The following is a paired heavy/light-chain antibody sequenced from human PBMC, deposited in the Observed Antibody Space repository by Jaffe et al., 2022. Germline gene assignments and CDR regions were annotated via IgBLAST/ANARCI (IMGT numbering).Heavy chain of an antibody. CDR1: GGTFSSYA. CDR2: IIPIFGTA. CDR3: ARDGGYCSSTSCYDPDYYYYYYMDV. Sequence: QVQLVQSGAEVKKPGSSVKVSCKASGGTFSSYAISWVRQAPGQGLEWMGGIIPIFGTANYAQKFQGRVTITADESTSTAYMELSSLRSEDTAVYYCARDGGYCSSTSCYDPDYYYYYYMDVWGKGTTVTVSS. D-gene: IGHD2-2*01. J-gene: IGHJ6*03. V-gene: IGHV1-69*01.
Light chain of an antibody. J-gene: IGKJ5*01. V-gene: IGKV1-39*01. CDR2: AAS. CDR3: QQSYSTPRT. Sequence: DIQMTQSPSSLSASVGDRVTITCRASQSISSYLNWYQQKPGKAPKLLIYAASSLQSGVPSRFSGSGSGTDFTLTISSLQPEDFATYYCQQSYSTPRTFGQGTRLEIK. CDR1: QSISSY.